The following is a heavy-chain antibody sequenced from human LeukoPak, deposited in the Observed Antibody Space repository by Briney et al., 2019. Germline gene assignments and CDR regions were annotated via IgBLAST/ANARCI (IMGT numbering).Heavy chain of an antibody. CDR2: IYSGGST. CDR3: ARIPKTTYFDY. D-gene: IGHD4-17*01. Sequence: PGGSLRLSCAASGFTVSSKYMSWVRQAPGKGLEWVSVIYSGGSTDYADSVKGRFTISRNNSENTLHLQMNILRAEDTAVYYCARIPKTTYFDYWGQGSLVTVSS. V-gene: IGHV3-53*01. J-gene: IGHJ4*02. CDR1: GFTVSSKY.